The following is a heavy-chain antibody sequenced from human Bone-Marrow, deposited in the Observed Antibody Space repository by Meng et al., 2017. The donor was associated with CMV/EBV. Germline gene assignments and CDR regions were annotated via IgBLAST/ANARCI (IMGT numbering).Heavy chain of an antibody. V-gene: IGHV3-21*01. Sequence: GESLKISCVASGFTFSSYSMNWVRQAPGKGLEWVSSISSGSSYIYYADSVKGRFTISRDNAKNSLYLQMNSLRAEDTAVYYCARDGYDFWSGYYRVLPQTYYYYGMDVWGQGTTVTVSS. D-gene: IGHD3-3*01. J-gene: IGHJ6*02. CDR3: ARDGYDFWSGYYRVLPQTYYYYGMDV. CDR2: ISSGSSYI. CDR1: GFTFSSYS.